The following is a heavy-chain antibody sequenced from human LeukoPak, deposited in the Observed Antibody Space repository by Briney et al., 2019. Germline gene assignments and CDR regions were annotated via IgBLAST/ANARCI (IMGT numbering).Heavy chain of an antibody. D-gene: IGHD6-13*01. CDR3: ARDGTYSSSWTHYYYYYMDV. CDR1: GGSVSSGSYY. CDR2: IYYSGST. J-gene: IGHJ6*03. V-gene: IGHV4-61*01. Sequence: RPSETLSLTCTVSGGSVSSGSYYWSWIRQPPGKGLEWIGYIYYSGSTNYNPSLKSQVTISVDTSKNQFSLKLSPVTAADTAVYYCARDGTYSSSWTHYYYYYMDVWGKGTTVTVSS.